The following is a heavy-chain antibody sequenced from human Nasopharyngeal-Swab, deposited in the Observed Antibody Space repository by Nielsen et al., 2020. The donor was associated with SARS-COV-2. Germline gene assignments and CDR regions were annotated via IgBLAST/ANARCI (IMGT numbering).Heavy chain of an antibody. CDR2: IKSKTDGGTT. Sequence: GGSLRLSCAASGFTFSNVWMSWARQAPGKGLEWVGRIKSKTDGGTTDYAAPVKGRFTISRDDSKNTLYLQMNSLKTEDTAVYYCTTDIVATNFDYWGQGTLVTVSS. J-gene: IGHJ4*02. CDR1: GFTFSNVW. V-gene: IGHV3-15*01. CDR3: TTDIVATNFDY. D-gene: IGHD5-12*01.